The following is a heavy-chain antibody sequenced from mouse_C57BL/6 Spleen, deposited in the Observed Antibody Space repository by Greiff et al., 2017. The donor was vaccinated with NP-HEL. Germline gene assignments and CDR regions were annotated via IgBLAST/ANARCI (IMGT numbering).Heavy chain of an antibody. CDR1: GYTFTDYY. D-gene: IGHD1-1*01. J-gene: IGHJ2*01. Sequence: LQQSGPELVKPGASVKISCKASGYTFTDYYMNWVKQSHGKSLEWIGDINPNNGGTSYNQKFKGKATLTVDKSSSTAYMELRSLTSEDSAVYYCATWPYYYGSRGYWGQGTTLTVAS. CDR3: ATWPYYYGSRGY. CDR2: INPNNGGT. V-gene: IGHV1-26*01.